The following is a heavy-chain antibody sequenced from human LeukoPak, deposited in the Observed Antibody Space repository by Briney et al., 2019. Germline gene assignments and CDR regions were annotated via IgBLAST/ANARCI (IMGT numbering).Heavy chain of an antibody. CDR2: LYPGDSDT. V-gene: IGHV5-51*01. CDR1: GYSFTSYW. D-gene: IGHD3-9*01. CDR3: ARLSGLTRYYISYPFDY. J-gene: IGHJ4*02. Sequence: GESLKISCRGSGYSFTSYWIGWVRQMPGKGLEWMGILYPGDSDTKYSPSFQGQVTISADKSISTAYLQWSSLKASDTAMYYCARLSGLTRYYISYPFDYWGQGTLVTVSS.